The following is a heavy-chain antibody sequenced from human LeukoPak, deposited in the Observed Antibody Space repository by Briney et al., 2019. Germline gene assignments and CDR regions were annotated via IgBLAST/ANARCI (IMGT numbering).Heavy chain of an antibody. CDR3: ARALNVGGAHDAFDI. V-gene: IGHV3-13*01. Sequence: GGSLRLSCAASGFTFSSYDMHWVRQATGKGLEWVSAIGTAGDTYYPGSAKGRFPISRENAKNSLYLQMNSLRAGDTAVYYCARALNVGGAHDAFDIWGQGTMVTVSS. CDR2: IGTAGDT. D-gene: IGHD2-21*01. J-gene: IGHJ3*02. CDR1: GFTFSSYD.